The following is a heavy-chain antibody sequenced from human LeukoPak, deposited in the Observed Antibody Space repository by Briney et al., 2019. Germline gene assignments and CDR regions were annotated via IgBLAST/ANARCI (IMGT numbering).Heavy chain of an antibody. Sequence: GGSLRLSCATSGFTFRGYAMTWVRQALGEGLEWVSGISGSGENTYYTDSVKGRFTISRDSSNNTLHLQMDSLRAEDTAIYYCAKEQFRGNKYGWGSSAGFDSWGQGTLVTVSS. D-gene: IGHD5-18*01. V-gene: IGHV3-23*01. J-gene: IGHJ4*02. CDR2: ISGSGENT. CDR1: GFTFRGYA. CDR3: AKEQFRGNKYGWGSSAGFDS.